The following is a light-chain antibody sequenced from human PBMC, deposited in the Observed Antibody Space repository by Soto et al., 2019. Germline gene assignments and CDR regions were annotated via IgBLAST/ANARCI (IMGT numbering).Light chain of an antibody. CDR1: SGHSSYI. V-gene: IGLV4-60*02. CDR3: ETWDSNTYVV. CDR2: LEGSGSY. J-gene: IGLJ2*01. Sequence: QSVLTQSSSASASLGSSVKLTCTLSSGHSSYIIAWHQQQPGKAPRYLMKLEGSGSYNKGSGAPDRFSGSSSGADRYLTISNLQFEDEADYYCETWDSNTYVVFGGGTKLTVL.